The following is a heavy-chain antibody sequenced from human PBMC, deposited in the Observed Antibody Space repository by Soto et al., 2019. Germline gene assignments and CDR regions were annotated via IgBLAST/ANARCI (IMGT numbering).Heavy chain of an antibody. Sequence: SETLSLTCAVSGGSISSSNWWSWVRQPPGKGLEWIGEIYHSGSTNYNPSLKSRVTISVDKSKNQFSLKLSSVTAADTAVYYCARGGDYYDFWSGRYYFDYWGQGTRVTSPQ. D-gene: IGHD3-3*01. CDR1: GGSISSSNW. CDR2: IYHSGST. CDR3: ARGGDYYDFWSGRYYFDY. J-gene: IGHJ4*02. V-gene: IGHV4-4*02.